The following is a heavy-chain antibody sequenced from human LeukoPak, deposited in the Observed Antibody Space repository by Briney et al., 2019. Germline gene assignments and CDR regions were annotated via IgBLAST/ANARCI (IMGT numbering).Heavy chain of an antibody. V-gene: IGHV1-69*01. D-gene: IGHD4-17*01. J-gene: IGHJ4*02. CDR2: IIPIFGTA. Sequence: SVKDSSKASGGTFSSYALSWVRQAPGQGPEWMGGIIPIFGTANYAQKFQGRVTITADESTSTAYMELSSLRSEDTAVYYCARGVYGDYGLPAYYCEYWGAGALGTVSS. CDR1: GGTFSSYA. CDR3: ARGVYGDYGLPAYYCEY.